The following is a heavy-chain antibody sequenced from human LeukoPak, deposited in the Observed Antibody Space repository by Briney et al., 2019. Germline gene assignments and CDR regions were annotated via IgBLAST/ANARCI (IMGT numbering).Heavy chain of an antibody. Sequence: GASVKVSCKASGYTFTSYGISWVRQAPGQGLEWMGWISAYNGNTNYAQKFQGRVTMTRDTSISTAYMELSRLRSDDTAVYYCARLGPVRRGSSSWTQWDYWGQGTLVTVSS. CDR3: ARLGPVRRGSSSWTQWDY. CDR2: ISAYNGNT. J-gene: IGHJ4*02. CDR1: GYTFTSYG. D-gene: IGHD6-6*01. V-gene: IGHV1-18*01.